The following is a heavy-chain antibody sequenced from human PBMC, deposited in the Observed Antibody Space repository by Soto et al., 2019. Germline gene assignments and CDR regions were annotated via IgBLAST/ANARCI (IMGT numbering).Heavy chain of an antibody. Sequence: PSETLSLTCTVSGGSIISGSYWSWIRHHPGKGLEWIGYIYYSGTAFYNPSLKGRVTMSVDTSKNEFSLKLSSVTAADTAVYYCARTICSAGSCYQLDSWGQGTLVTVYS. V-gene: IGHV4-31*03. D-gene: IGHD2-15*01. CDR2: IYYSGTA. J-gene: IGHJ4*02. CDR3: ARTICSAGSCYQLDS. CDR1: GGSIISGSY.